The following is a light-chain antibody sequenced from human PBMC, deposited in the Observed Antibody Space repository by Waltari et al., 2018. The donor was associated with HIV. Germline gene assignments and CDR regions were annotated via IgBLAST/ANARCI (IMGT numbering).Light chain of an antibody. CDR3: QQYYSTPRT. CDR2: WAS. V-gene: IGKV4-1*01. J-gene: IGKJ1*01. Sequence: DIVMTQSPDSLVVSLCERATINCKSSQNVLYSSNNKNYLAWYQQKPGPPPKVLIYWASTRESGVPDRFRGRWSGTDFALTISRLQAEDVAVYYCQQYYSTPRTFGQGTKVEI. CDR1: QNVLYSSNNKNY.